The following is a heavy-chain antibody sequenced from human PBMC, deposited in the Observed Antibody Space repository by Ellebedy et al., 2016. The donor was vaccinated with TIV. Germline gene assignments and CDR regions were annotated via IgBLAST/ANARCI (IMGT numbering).Heavy chain of an antibody. V-gene: IGHV4-59*01. CDR3: ARDFGVEGYYYYYGMDV. J-gene: IGHJ6*02. CDR1: GGSISSYY. Sequence: SETLSLXXTVSGGSISSYYWSWIRQPPGKGLEWIGYIYYSGSTNYNPSLKSRVTISVDTSKNQFSLKLSSVTAADTAVYYCARDFGVEGYYYYYGMDVWGQGTTVTVSS. D-gene: IGHD3-3*01. CDR2: IYYSGST.